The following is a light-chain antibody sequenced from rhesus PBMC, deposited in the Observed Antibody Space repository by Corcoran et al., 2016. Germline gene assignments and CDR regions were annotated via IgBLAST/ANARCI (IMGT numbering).Light chain of an antibody. J-gene: IGKJ2*01. CDR3: QKYSSSPYS. CDR2: GAS. Sequence: EIVMTQSPATLSLSPGERATLSCRASQSVSSSLAWYQQKPGQAPRLLSYGASSRATCIPDRFSGSGSGTEFTLTISSLEPEDFAVYYCQKYSSSPYSFGQGTKVEIK. CDR1: QSVSSS. V-gene: IGKV3-42*03.